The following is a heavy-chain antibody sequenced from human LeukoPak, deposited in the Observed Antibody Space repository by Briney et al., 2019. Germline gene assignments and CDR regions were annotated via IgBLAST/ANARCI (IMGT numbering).Heavy chain of an antibody. Sequence: GGSLRLSCAASGFTFSSYAMSWVRQAPGKGLEWVSAISGSGGSTYYADSVKGRFTISRDNSKNMLYLQMNSLRAEDTAVYYCAKGYITIFGVVIRPTGDAFDIWGQGTMVTVSS. CDR1: GFTFSSYA. V-gene: IGHV3-23*01. CDR2: ISGSGGST. J-gene: IGHJ3*02. CDR3: AKGYITIFGVVIRPTGDAFDI. D-gene: IGHD3-3*01.